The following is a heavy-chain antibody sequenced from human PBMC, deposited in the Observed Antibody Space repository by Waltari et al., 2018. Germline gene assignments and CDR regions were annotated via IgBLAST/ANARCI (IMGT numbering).Heavy chain of an antibody. J-gene: IGHJ4*02. V-gene: IGHV3-7*01. CDR1: GFTLSSFW. Sequence: EVQLVESGGGLVQPGGSLRPSCAASGFTLSSFWMNWVRQTPGKGLEWVAGIKQDGSEKYYADSVKGRFTISRDNAKNSLYLQMNSLRAEDTAVYYCATSGWYCFDYWGQGNLVTVSS. CDR2: IKQDGSEK. D-gene: IGHD6-19*01. CDR3: ATSGWYCFDY.